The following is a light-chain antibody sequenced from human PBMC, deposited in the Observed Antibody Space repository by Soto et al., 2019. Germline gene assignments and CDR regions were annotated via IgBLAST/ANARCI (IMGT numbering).Light chain of an antibody. V-gene: IGLV1-51*01. CDR1: SSNIGNNY. CDR3: GTWDSSLSAVV. CDR2: DNN. Sequence: QSALTQPPSVSAAPGQKVTLSCSGSSSNIGNNYVSWYQELPGTAHKLLIYDNNKRPSGIPDRFSGSKSGTSATLGITGLQTGDEADYYCGTWDSSLSAVVFGGGTKLTVL. J-gene: IGLJ2*01.